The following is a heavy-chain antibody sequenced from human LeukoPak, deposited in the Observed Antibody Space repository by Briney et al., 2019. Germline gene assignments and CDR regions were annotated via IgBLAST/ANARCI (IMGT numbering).Heavy chain of an antibody. Sequence: GGSLRLSSAASGFTFSSYAMSWVRQAPGKGLEWVSAISGSGGSTYYADSVKGRFTVSRDNSKNTLYLQMNSLRAEDTAVYYCAKVRGGVPAAQYVDYWGQGTLVTVSS. CDR1: GFTFSSYA. J-gene: IGHJ4*02. D-gene: IGHD2-2*01. CDR2: ISGSGGST. CDR3: AKVRGGVPAAQYVDY. V-gene: IGHV3-23*01.